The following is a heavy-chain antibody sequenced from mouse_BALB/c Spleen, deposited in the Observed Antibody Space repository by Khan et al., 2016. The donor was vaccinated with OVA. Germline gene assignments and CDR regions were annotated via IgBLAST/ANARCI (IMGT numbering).Heavy chain of an antibody. Sequence: QIQLVQSGPELKKPGETVKISCKASGYTFTNYGMNWVKQAPGKGLKWMGWINTNTGDPTYAEEFKERFSFTLETSASKDYLQINSLNTEDTATYFCARGYSMDRSGFAYWGQGTLVTVSS. CDR1: GYTFTNYG. V-gene: IGHV9-3*02. J-gene: IGHJ3*01. CDR3: ARGYSMDRSGFAY. CDR2: INTNTGDP. D-gene: IGHD2-3*01.